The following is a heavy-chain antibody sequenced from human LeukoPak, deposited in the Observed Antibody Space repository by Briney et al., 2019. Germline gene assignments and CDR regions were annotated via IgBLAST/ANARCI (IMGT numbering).Heavy chain of an antibody. V-gene: IGHV3-33*01. CDR3: VRASGSFDY. D-gene: IGHD3-10*01. CDR2: IWSDGSNK. CDR1: GFTFSDYG. Sequence: GGSLRLSYAASGFTFSDYGIHWVRQAPGKGLEWVAVIWSDGSNKYYADSVKGRFTISRDNSKKTLHLQMNSLRVEDTAVYYCVRASGSFDYWGQGTLVTVSS. J-gene: IGHJ4*02.